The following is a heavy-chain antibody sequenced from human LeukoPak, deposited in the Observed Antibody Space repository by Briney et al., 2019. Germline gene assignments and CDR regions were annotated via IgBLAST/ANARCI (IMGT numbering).Heavy chain of an antibody. CDR1: GFTFSSYA. D-gene: IGHD1-26*01. J-gene: IGHJ4*02. CDR3: ARGVGATNHFDY. Sequence: GGSLRLSCAASGFTFSSYAMHWVRQAPGKGLEWVAVISYDGSNKYYADSVKGRFTISRDNSKNTLYLQMNSLRAEDTAVYYCARGVGATNHFDYWGQGTLVTVSS. V-gene: IGHV3-30-3*01. CDR2: ISYDGSNK.